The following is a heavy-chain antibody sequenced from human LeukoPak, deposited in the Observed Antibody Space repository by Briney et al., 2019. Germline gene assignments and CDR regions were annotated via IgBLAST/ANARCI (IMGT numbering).Heavy chain of an antibody. CDR2: ISSSSSTI. J-gene: IGHJ6*02. D-gene: IGHD2-2*02. V-gene: IGHV3-48*01. CDR1: GFTFSSYA. CDR3: ARCPKYQLLYSYYGMDV. Sequence: PGRSLRLSCAASGFTFSSYAMHWVRQAPGKGLEWVSYISSSSSTIYYADSVKGRFTISRDNAKNSLYLQMNSLRAEDTAVYYCARCPKYQLLYSYYGMDVWGQGTTVTVSS.